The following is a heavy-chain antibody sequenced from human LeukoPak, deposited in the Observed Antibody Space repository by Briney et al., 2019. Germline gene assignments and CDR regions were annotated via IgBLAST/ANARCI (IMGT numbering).Heavy chain of an antibody. CDR2: ISAYNGNK. Sequence: GASVKVSCEASGYTFTNYGISWVRQAPGQGLDWMGWISAYNGNKVYAQELQGRVTMTTDTSTSTAYMELRSLRSDDTAVYYCARDRWSSSSSEGALDIWGQGTMVTVSS. J-gene: IGHJ3*02. CDR1: GYTFTNYG. D-gene: IGHD6-6*01. CDR3: ARDRWSSSSSEGALDI. V-gene: IGHV1-18*01.